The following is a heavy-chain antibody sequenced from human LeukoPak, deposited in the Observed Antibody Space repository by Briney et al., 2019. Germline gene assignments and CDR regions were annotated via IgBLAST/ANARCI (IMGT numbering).Heavy chain of an antibody. CDR2: IYYSGST. CDR1: GFTFGRNSM. CDR3: ARDQAPYSSSSPLDY. J-gene: IGHJ4*02. Sequence: GSLRLSCAASGFTFGRNSMTWVRQPPGKGLEWIGSIYYSGSTYYNPSLKSRVTISVDTSKNQFSLKLSSVTAADTAVYYCARDQAPYSSSSPLDYWGQGTLVTVSS. V-gene: IGHV4-39*07. D-gene: IGHD6-6*01.